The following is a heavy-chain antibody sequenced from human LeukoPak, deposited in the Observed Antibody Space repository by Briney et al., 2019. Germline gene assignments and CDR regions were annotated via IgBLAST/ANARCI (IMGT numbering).Heavy chain of an antibody. CDR2: INHSGST. J-gene: IGHJ4*02. CDR3: ARVGADGSGFLFDY. Sequence: SGTLSLTCTVSGASFNIYYWSWIRQPPGKGLEWIGEINHSGSTNYNPSLKNRVTISVDTSKNQFSLKLSSVTAADTAVYYCARVGADGSGFLFDYWGQGTLVTVSS. CDR1: GASFNIYY. D-gene: IGHD3-10*01. V-gene: IGHV4-34*01.